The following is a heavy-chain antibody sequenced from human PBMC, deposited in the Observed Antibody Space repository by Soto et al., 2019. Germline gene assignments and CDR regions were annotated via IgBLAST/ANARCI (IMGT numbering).Heavy chain of an antibody. J-gene: IGHJ4*02. CDR3: AKAGIAAAAGALFHFDY. D-gene: IGHD6-13*01. V-gene: IGHV3-23*01. CDR2: SSVSGGST. CDR1: GFTFSSYG. Sequence: GGSLRLSCAVSGFTFSSYGMSWVRQPPGKGLEWVSASSVSGGSTYYADSVKGRFTISRDNSKNTLYLQMNSLRAEDTAVYYCAKAGIAAAAGALFHFDYWGQGTLVTVSS.